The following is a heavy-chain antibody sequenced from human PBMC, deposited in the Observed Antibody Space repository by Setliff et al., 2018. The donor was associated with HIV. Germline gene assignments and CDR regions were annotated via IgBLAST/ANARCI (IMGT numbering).Heavy chain of an antibody. CDR1: GYTFTAYY. CDR3: AGGLVSQKVPFDP. CDR2: IHPNTGST. D-gene: IGHD1-1*01. V-gene: IGHV1-2*06. J-gene: IGHJ5*02. Sequence: GASVKVSCKTSGYTFTAYYIYWVRQAPGHGLELMGRIHPNTGSTNYAQKFQGRVTMTRDTSISTAYMELSRLRSDDTAVYYCAGGLVSQKVPFDPWGQGTLVTVSS.